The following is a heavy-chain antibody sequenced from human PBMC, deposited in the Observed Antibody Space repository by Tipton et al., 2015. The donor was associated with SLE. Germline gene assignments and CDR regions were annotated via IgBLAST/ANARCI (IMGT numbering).Heavy chain of an antibody. V-gene: IGHV4-34*01. J-gene: IGHJ4*02. CDR2: INHSGST. D-gene: IGHD3-16*01. CDR3: ARGGPGGSFDY. Sequence: LRLSCAVYGGSFSNYYWSWIRQPPGKGLEWIGEINHSGSTNYNPSLKSRVTISVDTSKNQFSLKLSSVTAADTAVYYCARGGPGGSFDYWGQGTLVTVSS. CDR1: GGSFSNYY.